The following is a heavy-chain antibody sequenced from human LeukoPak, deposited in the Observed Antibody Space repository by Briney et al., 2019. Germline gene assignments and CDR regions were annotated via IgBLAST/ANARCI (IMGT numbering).Heavy chain of an antibody. J-gene: IGHJ6*02. CDR1: GFTFSSFG. V-gene: IGHV3-33*01. D-gene: IGHD6-13*01. CDR3: ARGQPPSYYDMDV. Sequence: HPGGSLRLSCAASGFTFSSFGMHWVRQTPGKGLEWVAVIWSDGNNRYYPDSVKGRFTISRDNSKSTLYLQMSSLRAEDTALYYCARGQPPSYYDMDVWGQGTTVTASS. CDR2: IWSDGNNR.